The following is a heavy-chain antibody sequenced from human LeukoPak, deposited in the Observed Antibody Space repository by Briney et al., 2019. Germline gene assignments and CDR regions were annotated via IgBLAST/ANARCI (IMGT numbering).Heavy chain of an antibody. CDR2: IRSKANRYAT. CDR1: GFTFSGSA. J-gene: IGHJ5*02. Sequence: GGSLRLSCAASGFTFSGSAMHWVRQASGKGLEWVGRIRSKANRYATAYAASVKGRFTISRDDSKNTAYLQMNSLKTEDTAVYYCTRRISSGENWFDPWGQGTLVTVSS. D-gene: IGHD6-19*01. CDR3: TRRISSGENWFDP. V-gene: IGHV3-73*01.